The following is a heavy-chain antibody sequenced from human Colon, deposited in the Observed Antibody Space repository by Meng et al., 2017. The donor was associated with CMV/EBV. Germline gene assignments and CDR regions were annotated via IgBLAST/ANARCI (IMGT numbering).Heavy chain of an antibody. D-gene: IGHD3-3*01. V-gene: IGHV1-2*02. CDR2: INPVTGDT. J-gene: IGHJ4*02. Sequence: QGQLVQAGAEGKEPGASVKVSCKTSGYTFNGYFMHWVRQAPGQGLEWMGWINPVTGDTSYAQKFQVRVTMTRDTSISTAYMELSSLRSDDTVVYYCATFGGDFDYWGQGTLVTVSS. CDR1: GYTFNGYF. CDR3: ATFGGDFDY.